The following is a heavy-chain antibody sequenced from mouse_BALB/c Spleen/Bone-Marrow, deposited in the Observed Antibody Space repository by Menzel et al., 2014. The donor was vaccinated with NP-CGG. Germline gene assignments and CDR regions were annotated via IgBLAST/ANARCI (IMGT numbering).Heavy chain of an antibody. CDR3: ARLHYYGSFAY. CDR2: INPDSSTI. J-gene: IGHJ3*01. Sequence: EVQVVGSGGGLVQPGGSLKLSCAASGFDFSRYWMSWVRQAPGKGLEWIGEINPDSSTINYTPSLKDKFIISRDNAKNTLYLQKSKVRSEDTALYYCARLHYYGSFAYWGQGTLVTVSA. V-gene: IGHV4-1*02. CDR1: GFDFSRYW. D-gene: IGHD1-2*01.